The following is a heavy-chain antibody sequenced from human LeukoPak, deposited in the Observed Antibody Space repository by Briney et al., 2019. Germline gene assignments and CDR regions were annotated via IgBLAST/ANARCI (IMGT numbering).Heavy chain of an antibody. V-gene: IGHV4-34*01. Sequence: SETLSLTCAVYGGPFSGYYWSWIRQPPGKGLEWIGEINHSGSTNYNPSLKSRVTISVDTSKNQFSLKLSSVTAADTAVYYCASFSSYTGFDPWGQGTLVTVSS. CDR3: ASFSSYTGFDP. CDR1: GGPFSGYY. D-gene: IGHD1-26*01. CDR2: INHSGST. J-gene: IGHJ5*02.